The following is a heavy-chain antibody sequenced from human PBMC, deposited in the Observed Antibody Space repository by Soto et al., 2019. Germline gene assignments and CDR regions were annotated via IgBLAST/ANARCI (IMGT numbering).Heavy chain of an antibody. CDR2: IYYSGST. CDR3: ARATYYYGSGTLYGMDV. V-gene: IGHV4-61*01. D-gene: IGHD3-10*01. CDR1: GGSVSSGSYY. J-gene: IGHJ6*02. Sequence: QVQLQESGPGLVKPSETLSLTCTVSGGSVSSGSYYWSWIRQPPGKGLEWIGYIYYSGSTNYNPSLKSRVNISVDTSKNQFSLKLSSVTAADTAVYYCARATYYYGSGTLYGMDVWGQGTTVTVSS.